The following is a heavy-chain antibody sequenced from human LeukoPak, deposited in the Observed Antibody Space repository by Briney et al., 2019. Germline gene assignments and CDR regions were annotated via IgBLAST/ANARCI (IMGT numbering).Heavy chain of an antibody. CDR1: GFTLSSYW. J-gene: IGHJ4*02. CDR3: ARDIAAAGLFFDY. CDR2: IKYDGSEK. Sequence: GGSLRLSGAASGFTLSSYWMSWVRQAPGKGLEWVANIKYDGSEKYYVDSVKGRFTISRDTAKNSLYLQMNSLRAEDTAVYYCARDIAAAGLFFDYWGQGTLVTVSS. V-gene: IGHV3-7*01. D-gene: IGHD6-13*01.